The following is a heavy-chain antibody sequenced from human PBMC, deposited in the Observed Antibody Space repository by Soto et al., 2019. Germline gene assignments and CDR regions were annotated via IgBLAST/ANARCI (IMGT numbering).Heavy chain of an antibody. D-gene: IGHD2-2*01. Sequence: SDTLSLTCAVYGGSFSGSYWSWIRQPPGKGLEWIGEINHSGSTNYNPSLKSRVTISVDTSKNQFSLKLSSVTAADTAVYYCARHCSSTSCYDPYYYYGMDVWGQGTTVTVSS. CDR3: ARHCSSTSCYDPYYYYGMDV. V-gene: IGHV4-34*01. CDR2: INHSGST. CDR1: GGSFSGSY. J-gene: IGHJ6*02.